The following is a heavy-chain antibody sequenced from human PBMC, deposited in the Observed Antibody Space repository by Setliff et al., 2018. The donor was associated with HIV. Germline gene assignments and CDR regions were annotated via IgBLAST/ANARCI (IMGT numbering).Heavy chain of an antibody. J-gene: IGHJ5*02. Sequence: SVKVSCKASGYTFTSDYIHWVRQAPGQGLEWMGRIIPILGTANYAQNFQGRLTITADKSTSTTYMELSSLRSEDTAIYYCARDRVPYSSSPSALDPWGQGTQVTVSS. D-gene: IGHD2-2*01. CDR1: GYTFTSDY. CDR3: ARDRVPYSSSPSALDP. CDR2: IIPILGTA. V-gene: IGHV1-69*08.